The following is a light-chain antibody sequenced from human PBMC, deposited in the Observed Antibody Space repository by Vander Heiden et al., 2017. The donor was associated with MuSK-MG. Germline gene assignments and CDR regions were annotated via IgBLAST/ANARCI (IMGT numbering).Light chain of an antibody. V-gene: IGKV3-15*01. J-gene: IGKJ4*01. CDR2: GAS. CDR3: RRYTTWRAT. CDR1: QSLSTN. Sequence: EIVMTQSPATLSVSPGERATLSCTASQSLSTNLAWYQQKPGQAPRLLIYGASTRVTRIPVRSSASGSRTEFTLTMSRLHSEDITVSYCRRYTTWRATFDGG.